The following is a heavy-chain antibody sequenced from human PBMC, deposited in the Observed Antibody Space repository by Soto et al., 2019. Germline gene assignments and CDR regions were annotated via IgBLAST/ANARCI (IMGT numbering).Heavy chain of an antibody. D-gene: IGHD6-13*01. CDR3: AREGALSSSWYTWFDP. J-gene: IGHJ5*02. V-gene: IGHV5-10-1*01. CDR1: GYSFTSYW. Sequence: PGESLKISCNGSGYSFTSYWITWVGQMPGKGLEWMGRIDPSDSYTNYSPSFQGHVTISADESISTAYLQWSSLKASDTAMYYCAREGALSSSWYTWFDPWGQGTLVTVSS. CDR2: IDPSDSYT.